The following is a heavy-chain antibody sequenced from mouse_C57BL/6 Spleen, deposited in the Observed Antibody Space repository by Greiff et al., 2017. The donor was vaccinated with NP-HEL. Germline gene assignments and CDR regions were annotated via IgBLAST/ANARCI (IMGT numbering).Heavy chain of an antibody. Sequence: VQVVESGAELMKPGASVKLSCKATGYTFTGYWIEWVKQRPGHGLEWIGEILPGSGSTNYNEKFKGKATFTADTSSNTAYMQLSSLTTEDSAIYYCARSVDYYGSSYGWYFDVWGTGTTVTVSS. D-gene: IGHD1-1*01. V-gene: IGHV1-9*01. CDR3: ARSVDYYGSSYGWYFDV. CDR2: ILPGSGST. CDR1: GYTFTGYW. J-gene: IGHJ1*03.